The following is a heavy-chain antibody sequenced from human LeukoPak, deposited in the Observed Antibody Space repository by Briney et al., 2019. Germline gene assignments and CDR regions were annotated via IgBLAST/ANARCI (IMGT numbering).Heavy chain of an antibody. J-gene: IGHJ6*03. Sequence: ASVKVSCKAFGYTFTSYDINWVRQAPGQGLEGMGWMNPNSGNTGYAQKFQGRVTMTRNTSISTAYMELSSLRSEDTAVYYCATMVAAAGILAYYYIAVWGKGTPLPVSS. CDR1: GYTFTSYD. CDR3: ATMVAAAGILAYYYIAV. V-gene: IGHV1-8*01. D-gene: IGHD6-13*01. CDR2: MNPNSGNT.